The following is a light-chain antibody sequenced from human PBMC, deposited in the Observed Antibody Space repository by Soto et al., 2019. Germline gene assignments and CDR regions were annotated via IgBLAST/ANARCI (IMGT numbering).Light chain of an antibody. Sequence: SYELTQPPSVSVAPGKTARITCGGNNIGSKSVHWYQQKPGQAPVLVIYYDSDRPSGIPERFSGSNSGNTATLTISRVEAGDEADYYCQVWDSSRQSVFGGGTKLTVL. CDR2: YDS. V-gene: IGLV3-21*04. CDR3: QVWDSSRQSV. J-gene: IGLJ2*01. CDR1: NIGSKS.